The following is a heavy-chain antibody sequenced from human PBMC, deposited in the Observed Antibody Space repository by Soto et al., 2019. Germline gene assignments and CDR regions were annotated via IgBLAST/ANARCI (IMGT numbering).Heavy chain of an antibody. J-gene: IGHJ3*02. Sequence: GGSLRLSCAASGFTFSSYGMHWVRQAPGKGLEWVAVIWYDGSNKYYADSVKGRFTISRDNSKNTLYLQMNSLRAEDTAVYYCARELDLFQGLHRSAGRGVDAFDIWGQGTMVTVSS. CDR3: ARELDLFQGLHRSAGRGVDAFDI. V-gene: IGHV3-33*01. CDR1: GFTFSSYG. CDR2: IWYDGSNK. D-gene: IGHD3-10*01.